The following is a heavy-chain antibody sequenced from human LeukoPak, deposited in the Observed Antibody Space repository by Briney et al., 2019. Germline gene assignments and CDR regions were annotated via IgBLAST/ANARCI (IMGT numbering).Heavy chain of an antibody. CDR3: ATNGYYCMDV. D-gene: IGHD2-8*01. CDR1: GFTFSSYW. CDR2: IYHSGST. Sequence: GSLRLSCAASGFTFSSYWMHWVRQPPGKGLEWIGEIYHSGSTNYNPSLKSRITISVDKSQNQFSLKVNSLTAADTAVYYCATNGYYCMDVWGKGTTVTISS. J-gene: IGHJ6*03. V-gene: IGHV4-4*02.